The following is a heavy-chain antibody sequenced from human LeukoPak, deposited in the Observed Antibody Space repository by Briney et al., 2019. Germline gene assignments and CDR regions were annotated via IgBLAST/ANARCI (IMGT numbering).Heavy chain of an antibody. J-gene: IGHJ4*02. CDR3: ARVPGYDSSGYFDY. V-gene: IGHV3-30*04. CDR1: GFTFSSYA. Sequence: GRSLRLSCAASGFTFSSYAMHWVRQAPGKGLEWVAVISYDGSNKYYADSVKGRFTISRDNSKNTLYLQMNSLRAEDTAVHYCARVPGYDSSGYFDYWGQGTLVTVSS. CDR2: ISYDGSNK. D-gene: IGHD3-22*01.